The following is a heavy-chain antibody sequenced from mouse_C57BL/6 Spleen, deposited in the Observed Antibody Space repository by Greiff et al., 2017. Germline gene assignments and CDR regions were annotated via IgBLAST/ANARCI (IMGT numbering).Heavy chain of an antibody. CDR1: GFPFSDYG. J-gene: IGHJ4*01. D-gene: IGHD1-1*02. Sequence: EVMLVESGGGLVKPGGSLKLSCAASGFPFSDYGMHWVRQAPEKGLEWVAYISSGSSPIYYADTVQGRFTISRDNAKNTLFLQMTSLGSEDTAMYYCARWWLPCGAMDYWGQGTSVTVSS. V-gene: IGHV5-17*01. CDR2: ISSGSSPI. CDR3: ARWWLPCGAMDY.